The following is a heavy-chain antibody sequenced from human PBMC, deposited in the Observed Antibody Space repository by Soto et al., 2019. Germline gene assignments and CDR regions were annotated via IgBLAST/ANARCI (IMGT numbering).Heavy chain of an antibody. CDR2: MNPNSGNT. D-gene: IGHD6-13*01. CDR1: GYTSNSYD. V-gene: IGHV1-8*01. CDR3: ARRRAAAGTKWFDP. J-gene: IGHJ5*02. Sequence: ASVKVSCKASGYTSNSYDINWVRQATGQGLEWMGWMNPNSGNTGYAQKFQGRVTMTRNTSISTAYMELSSLRSEDTAVYYCARRRAAAGTKWFDPWGQGTLVTVSS.